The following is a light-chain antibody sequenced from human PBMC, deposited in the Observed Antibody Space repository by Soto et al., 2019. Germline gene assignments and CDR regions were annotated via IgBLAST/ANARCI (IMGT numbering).Light chain of an antibody. J-gene: IGLJ3*02. Sequence: QSALTQPASVSGSPGQSITISCIGTSSDTGGYRYVSWYQQHPGKAPKVVIYDVTNQPSGVSDRFSGSQSGNTASLTISGLQAEDEADYYCSSYTNSDTWVFGGGTKVTVL. CDR1: SSDTGGYRY. CDR3: SSYTNSDTWV. V-gene: IGLV2-14*03. CDR2: DVT.